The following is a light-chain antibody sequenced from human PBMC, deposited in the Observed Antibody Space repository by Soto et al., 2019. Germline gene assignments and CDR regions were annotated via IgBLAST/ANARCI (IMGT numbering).Light chain of an antibody. CDR3: QQYGRSPYT. Sequence: ELVLTQSPGTLSLSPGERVTLSCRASQSVSSHLAWYQQRPGQAPRLLIYGASSRATGIPDRFSGSGSGTDFTLTISRLEPEDFAVYYCQQYGRSPYTFGQGTKLDIK. CDR1: QSVSSH. J-gene: IGKJ2*01. V-gene: IGKV3-20*01. CDR2: GAS.